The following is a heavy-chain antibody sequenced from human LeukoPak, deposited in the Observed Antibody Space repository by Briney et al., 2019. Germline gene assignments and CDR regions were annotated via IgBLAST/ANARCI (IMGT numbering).Heavy chain of an antibody. CDR1: GFTSSNYG. D-gene: IGHD3-10*01. V-gene: IGHV3-23*01. J-gene: IGHJ4*02. Sequence: GGSLRLSCAASGFTSSNYGMTWVRQAPGKGLEWVSEISRSGGSTYYADSVKGRFTISRDNSKNTVYLQMSSLRAEDTAVYYCAKAKWFGESPFDYWGQGSLVTVSS. CDR2: ISRSGGST. CDR3: AKAKWFGESPFDY.